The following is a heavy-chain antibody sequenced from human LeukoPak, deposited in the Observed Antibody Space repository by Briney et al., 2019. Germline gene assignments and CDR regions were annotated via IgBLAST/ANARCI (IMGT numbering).Heavy chain of an antibody. V-gene: IGHV3-23*01. CDR1: GFTFSSYA. J-gene: IGHJ4*02. CDR3: AKRPAQYSGSYYSYFDY. Sequence: GGSLRLSCAASGFTFSSYAMSWVRQAPGKGLEWVSAISGSGGSTYYADSVKGRFTISRDNSKNTLYLQMNSLRAEDTAVYYCAKRPAQYSGSYYSYFDYWGQGTLVTVSS. D-gene: IGHD1-26*01. CDR2: ISGSGGST.